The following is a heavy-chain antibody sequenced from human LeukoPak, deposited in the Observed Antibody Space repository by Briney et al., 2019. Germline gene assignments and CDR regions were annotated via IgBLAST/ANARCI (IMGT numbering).Heavy chain of an antibody. Sequence: GGSLRLSCAASGFTFSSYSMNWVRQAPGKGLEWVSSISSSSYIYYADSVKGRFTISRDNAKNSLYLQMNSLRAEDTALYYCAKDIDIYSYGYATFDYWGQGTLVTVSS. CDR2: ISSSSYI. CDR1: GFTFSSYS. J-gene: IGHJ4*02. V-gene: IGHV3-21*04. CDR3: AKDIDIYSYGYATFDY. D-gene: IGHD5-18*01.